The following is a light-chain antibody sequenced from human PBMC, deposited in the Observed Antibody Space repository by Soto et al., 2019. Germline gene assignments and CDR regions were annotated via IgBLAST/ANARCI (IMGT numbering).Light chain of an antibody. V-gene: IGKV3-15*01. CDR1: QSVRSN. CDR2: GAS. Sequence: EIVMTQSPATLSVSPGERATLSCRASQSVRSNLAWYQQKPGRAPRLLIYGASTRATGIPARFSGSGSGTEFTLTISSLQSEDFAVYYCQQYHNWPRAFGQGTKVEIK. CDR3: QQYHNWPRA. J-gene: IGKJ1*01.